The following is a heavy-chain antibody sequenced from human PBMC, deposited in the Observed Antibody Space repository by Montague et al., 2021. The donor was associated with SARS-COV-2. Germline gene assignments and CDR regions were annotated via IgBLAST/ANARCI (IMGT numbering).Heavy chain of an antibody. Sequence: SETLSLTCTVSGGSISRYSWTWIRQPPGKGLEWIGYIYNSGSTNYNPSLTSRVTISVDTSKNQFSLKLSSVVAADTAVYYCARVGRGSSWYEVAFDIWGQGTMVTVSS. CDR2: IYNSGST. CDR1: GGSISRYS. J-gene: IGHJ3*02. CDR3: ARVGRGSSWYEVAFDI. D-gene: IGHD6-13*01. V-gene: IGHV4-59*01.